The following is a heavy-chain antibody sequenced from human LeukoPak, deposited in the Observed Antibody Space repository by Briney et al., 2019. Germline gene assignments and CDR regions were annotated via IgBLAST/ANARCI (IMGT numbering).Heavy chain of an antibody. V-gene: IGHV3-23*01. CDR2: ISGSGGST. CDR3: ARVGATGAAFDI. J-gene: IGHJ3*02. CDR1: GFTFSSYA. D-gene: IGHD1-26*01. Sequence: GGSLRLSCAASGFTFSSYAMSWVRHAPGKGLEWVSAISGSGGSTYYADSVKGRFTISRDNSKNTLYLQINSLRAEDTAVYYCARVGATGAAFDIWGQGTMVTVSS.